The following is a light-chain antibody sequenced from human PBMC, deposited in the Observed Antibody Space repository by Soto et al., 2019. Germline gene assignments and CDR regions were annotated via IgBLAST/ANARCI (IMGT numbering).Light chain of an antibody. CDR3: SSYASSITLV. CDR1: SSDVGGYDY. CDR2: DVS. J-gene: IGLJ2*01. V-gene: IGLV2-14*01. Sequence: QSVLTQPASVSGSPGQSITISCTGTSSDVGGYDYVSWYQQHPGKAPKLLIFDVSKRPSGVSYRCSGSKSGNTASLTISGLQAEDEADYYCSSYASSITLVFGGGTKVTVL.